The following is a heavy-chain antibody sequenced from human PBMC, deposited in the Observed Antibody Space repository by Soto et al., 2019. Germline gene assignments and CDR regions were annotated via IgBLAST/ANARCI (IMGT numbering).Heavy chain of an antibody. V-gene: IGHV4-31*03. CDR1: GGSISSGGYY. Sequence: SETLSLTCTVSGGSISSGGYYWSWIRQHPGKGLEWIGYIYYSGSTYYNPSLKSRVTISVDTSKNQFSLKLSSVTAADTAVYYCARAFHRSGVPARYYYYYMDVWGKGTTVTVSS. J-gene: IGHJ6*03. D-gene: IGHD2-2*01. CDR3: ARAFHRSGVPARYYYYYMDV. CDR2: IYYSGST.